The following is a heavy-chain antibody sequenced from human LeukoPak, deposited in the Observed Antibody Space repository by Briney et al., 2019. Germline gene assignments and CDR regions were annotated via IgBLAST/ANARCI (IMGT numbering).Heavy chain of an antibody. CDR3: XXXXHITPEYYYDSSGYFGVGMSPDY. J-gene: IGHJ4*02. Sequence: MSGGSLRLSCAASGFTFSSYSMNWVRQAPGKGLEWVSSISGSSSYIYYADSVKGRFTISRDNAKNSLYLQMNSLRAEDTAVYYXXXXXHITPEYYYDSSGYFGVGMSPDYWGQGTLVTVSS. D-gene: IGHD3-22*01. V-gene: IGHV3-21*01. CDR2: ISGSSSYI. CDR1: GFTFSSYS.